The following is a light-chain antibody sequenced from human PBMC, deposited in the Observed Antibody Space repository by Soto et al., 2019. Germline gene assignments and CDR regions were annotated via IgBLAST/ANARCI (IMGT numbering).Light chain of an antibody. CDR2: DAS. V-gene: IGKV3-11*01. CDR3: QQRSNWPPFT. J-gene: IGKJ4*01. Sequence: DIVLTQSPATLSLSPGERATLSCRASRSVSSYLAWYQQRPGQAPRLLIYDASNRATGIPARFSGSGSGTDFTLTISSLEPEDVAVYYCQQRSNWPPFTFGGGTKVEIK. CDR1: RSVSSY.